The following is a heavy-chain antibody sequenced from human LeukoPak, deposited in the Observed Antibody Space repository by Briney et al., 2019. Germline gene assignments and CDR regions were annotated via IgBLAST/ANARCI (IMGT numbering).Heavy chain of an antibody. V-gene: IGHV3-30*02. CDR1: GFTFSSYG. D-gene: IGHD5-18*01. J-gene: IGHJ4*02. CDR2: IRYDGSNK. CDR3: AKDQDTAIVFDY. Sequence: GGSLRLSCAASGFTFSSYGMHWVPQAPGKGLEWVAFIRYDGSNKYYTDSVKGRFTISRDNSKNTLYLQMNSLRAENTAVYYCAKDQDTAIVFDYWGQGTLVTVSS.